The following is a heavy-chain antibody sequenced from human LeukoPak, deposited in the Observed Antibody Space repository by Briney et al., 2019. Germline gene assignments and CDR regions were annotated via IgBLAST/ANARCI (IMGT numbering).Heavy chain of an antibody. CDR1: GGSTSGYY. CDR2: IYYSGNT. Sequence: PSETLSLTCSVSGGSTSGYYWSWIRQPPGKGLEWIGYIYYSGNTNYNPSLKSRVTISVDTSKNQFSLDLCFVTAADTAVYYCARLPMIRGVTEYYFDYWGQGSLVTVSS. CDR3: ARLPMIRGVTEYYFDY. J-gene: IGHJ4*02. D-gene: IGHD3-10*01. V-gene: IGHV4-59*01.